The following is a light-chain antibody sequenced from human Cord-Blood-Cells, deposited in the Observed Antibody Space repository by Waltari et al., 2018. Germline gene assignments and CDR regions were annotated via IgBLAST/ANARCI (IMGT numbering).Light chain of an antibody. J-gene: IGLJ2*01. CDR1: SSYVGGYNY. Sequence: QSALTQPRSVSGSPGQSVTISCTGTSSYVGGYNYVSWYQQHPGKAPKLMIYDVSKRPSGVPDRLSGSKSGNTASLTISGRQAEDEADYYCCSYAGSYTLFGGGTKLTVL. CDR3: CSYAGSYTL. V-gene: IGLV2-11*01. CDR2: DVS.